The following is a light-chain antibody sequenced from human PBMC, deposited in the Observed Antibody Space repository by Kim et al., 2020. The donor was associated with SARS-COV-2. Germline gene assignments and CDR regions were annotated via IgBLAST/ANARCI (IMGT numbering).Light chain of an antibody. V-gene: IGLV7-46*01. CDR3: LLSYPDPRPV. CDR2: DTS. J-gene: IGLJ3*02. CDR1: TGGVTSGHY. Sequence: QAVVTQEPSLTVSPGGTVTLTCGSSTGGVTSGHYPYWFQQKPGQAPRALIYDTSNKHSWTPARFSGSLLGGKAALTLSGAQPEDEAEYYCLLSYPDPRPVFGGGTQLTVL.